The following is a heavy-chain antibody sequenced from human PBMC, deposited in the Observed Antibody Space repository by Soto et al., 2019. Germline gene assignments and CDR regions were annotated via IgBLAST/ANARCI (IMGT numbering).Heavy chain of an antibody. D-gene: IGHD1-26*01. CDR2: IYYSGST. CDR3: AREGSRFFDY. CDR1: GGSISSYY. J-gene: IGHJ4*02. V-gene: IGHV4-59*01. Sequence: SETLSLTCTVPGGSISSYYWSWIRQPPGKGLEWIGYIYYSGSTNYNPSLKSRVTISVDTSKNQFSLKLSSVTAADTAVYYCAREGSRFFDYWGQGPLVTVSS.